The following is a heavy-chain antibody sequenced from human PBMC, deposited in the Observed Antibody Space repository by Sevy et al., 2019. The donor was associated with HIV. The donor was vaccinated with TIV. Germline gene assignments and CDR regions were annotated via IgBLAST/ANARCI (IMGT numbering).Heavy chain of an antibody. Sequence: SETLSLTCAVSGYSISSGYYGGWIRQPPGKGLEWIGSIYHSGSTYYNPSLKSRVTISVDTSKNQFSLKLSSVTAADTAVYYCARSYYDDVWGSYRPNWFDPWGQGTLVTVSS. CDR1: GYSISSGYY. CDR3: ARSYYDDVWGSYRPNWFDP. J-gene: IGHJ5*02. V-gene: IGHV4-38-2*01. CDR2: IYHSGST. D-gene: IGHD3-16*02.